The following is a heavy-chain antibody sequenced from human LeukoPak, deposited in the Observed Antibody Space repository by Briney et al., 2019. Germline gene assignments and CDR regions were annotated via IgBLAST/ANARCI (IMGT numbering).Heavy chain of an antibody. CDR2: ILNDGSNE. CDR1: GFTFSDYG. CDR3: AKGGSAGHNWFDP. D-gene: IGHD2-15*01. V-gene: IGHV3-30*02. Sequence: PGGSLRLSCAASGFTFSDYGMHWVRQAPGKGLEWVAFILNDGSNEYYPDSVKGRFTISRVNSRNTLYLQMNSLRAEDTAVYYCAKGGSAGHNWFDPWGQGTLVTVSS. J-gene: IGHJ5*02.